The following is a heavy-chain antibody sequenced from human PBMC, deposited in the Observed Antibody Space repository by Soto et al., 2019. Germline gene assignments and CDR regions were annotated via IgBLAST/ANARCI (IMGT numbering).Heavy chain of an antibody. V-gene: IGHV3-30-3*01. CDR3: AREGVAPEDYYYGLDV. CDR1: GFTFSSYA. D-gene: IGHD2-15*01. J-gene: IGHJ6*02. CDR2: ISYDGSNK. Sequence: QVQLVESGGGVVQPGRSLRLSCAASGFTFSSYAMHWVRQAPGKGLEWVAVISYDGSNKYYADSVKGRFTFSRDNSKNTLDLQRNSLRADDTAVYYCAREGVAPEDYYYGLDVWGQGTTVTVSS.